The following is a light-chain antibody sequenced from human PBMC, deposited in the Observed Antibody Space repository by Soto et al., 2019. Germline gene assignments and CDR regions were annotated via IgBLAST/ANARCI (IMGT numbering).Light chain of an antibody. J-gene: IGKJ5*01. CDR2: GAS. V-gene: IGKV3-20*01. Sequence: EIVLTQSPGTLSLSPGERATLSGRASQSVSSSYLAWYQQQPGQATMLLIYGASSRATGIPDRFSGSGSGTDFTLTSSRLEPEDCAVYYCQQYGSSLSITFGQGTRLEIK. CDR3: QQYGSSLSIT. CDR1: QSVSSSY.